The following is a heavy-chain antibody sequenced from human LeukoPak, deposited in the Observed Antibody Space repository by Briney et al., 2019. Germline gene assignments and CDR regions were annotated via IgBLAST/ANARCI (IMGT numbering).Heavy chain of an antibody. V-gene: IGHV4-31*03. CDR3: ARDGGAVTMVRGPPLDHAFDI. CDR2: IYYSGST. J-gene: IGHJ3*02. D-gene: IGHD3-10*01. CDR1: GGSISSGGYY. Sequence: PSETLSLTCTVSGGSISSGGYYWSWIRQHPGKGLEWIGYIYYSGSTYYNPSLKSRVTISVDTSKNQFSLKLSSVTAADTAVYYCARDGGAVTMVRGPPLDHAFDIWGQGTMVTVSS.